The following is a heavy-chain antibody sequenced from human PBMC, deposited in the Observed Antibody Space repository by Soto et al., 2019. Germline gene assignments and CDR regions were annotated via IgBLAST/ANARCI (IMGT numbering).Heavy chain of an antibody. CDR2: IYSGGST. J-gene: IGHJ4*02. CDR3: AKTRAGSYGGNGVLDYFDY. V-gene: IGHV4-39*01. D-gene: IGHD1-26*01. Sequence: SETLSLTCNVSGVSIGSSSYCWGWIRQPPGKWLEWVGTIYSGGSTYYNPSLKSRVTISVDTSKSQFSLKLNSVTAADTAVYYCAKTRAGSYGGNGVLDYFDYWGQGTLVTVSS. CDR1: GVSIGSSSYC.